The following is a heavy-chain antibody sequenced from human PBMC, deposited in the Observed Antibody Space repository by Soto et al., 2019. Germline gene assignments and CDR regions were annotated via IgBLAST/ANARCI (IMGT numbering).Heavy chain of an antibody. J-gene: IGHJ4*02. D-gene: IGHD3-10*01. V-gene: IGHV4-34*01. CDR1: GGSFSGYY. Sequence: SETLSLTCAVYGGSFSGYYWSWIRQPPGKGLEWIGEINHSGSTNYNPSLKSRVTISVDTSKNQFSLKLSSVTAADTAVYYCARGPVTMVRGVGYYFDYWGQGTLVTVSS. CDR2: INHSGST. CDR3: ARGPVTMVRGVGYYFDY.